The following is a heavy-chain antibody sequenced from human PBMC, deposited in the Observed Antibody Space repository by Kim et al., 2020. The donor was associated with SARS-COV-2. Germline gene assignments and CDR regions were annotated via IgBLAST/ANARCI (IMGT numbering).Heavy chain of an antibody. D-gene: IGHD3-9*01. Sequence: GGSLRLSCSASGFTFSSYAMHWVRQAPGKGLEYVSAISSNGGSTYYADSVKGRFTISRDNSKNTLYLQMSSLRAEDTAVYYCVKDSENPPSYDILTGPNPIFDYWGQGTLVTVSS. CDR3: VKDSENPPSYDILTGPNPIFDY. V-gene: IGHV3-64D*09. CDR2: ISSNGGST. CDR1: GFTFSSYA. J-gene: IGHJ4*02.